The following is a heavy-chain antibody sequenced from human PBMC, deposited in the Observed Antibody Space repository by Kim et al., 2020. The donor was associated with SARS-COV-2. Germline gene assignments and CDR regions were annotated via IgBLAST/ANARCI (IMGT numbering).Heavy chain of an antibody. V-gene: IGHV4-59*01. CDR3: ARDHYDFWSGYATTGGMDV. D-gene: IGHD3-3*01. J-gene: IGHJ6*02. Sequence: SRVTISVDTCKNQFSLKLSSVTAADTAVYYCARDHYDFWSGYATTGGMDVWGQGTTVTVSS.